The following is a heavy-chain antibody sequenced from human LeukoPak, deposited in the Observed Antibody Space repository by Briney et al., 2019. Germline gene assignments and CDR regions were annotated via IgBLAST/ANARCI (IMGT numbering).Heavy chain of an antibody. CDR3: AKDRLGAILYFDY. CDR2: ISDIT. CDR1: GFTFSNYA. V-gene: IGHV3-23*01. Sequence: PGGSLRLSCEASGFTFSNYAMSWVRQAPGKGLEWVSGISDITYYADSVKGRFTISRDNSKNTLYMQMNSLRAGDTAVYYCAKDRLGAILYFDYWGQGTLVTVSS. D-gene: IGHD1-26*01. J-gene: IGHJ4*02.